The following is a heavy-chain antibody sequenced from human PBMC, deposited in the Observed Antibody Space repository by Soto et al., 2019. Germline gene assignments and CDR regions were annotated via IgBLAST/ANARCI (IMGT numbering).Heavy chain of an antibody. CDR3: AKDSGGEISEFDY. D-gene: IGHD3-10*01. Sequence: QVQLVESGGGVVQPGRSLRLSCAASGFTFSSYGMHWVRQAPGKGLEWVAGISYDGSNKYYADYVKGRFTISRDNSKNTLYLQMNSLRAEDTAVYYCAKDSGGEISEFDYWGQGTLVTVSS. CDR2: ISYDGSNK. V-gene: IGHV3-30*18. J-gene: IGHJ4*02. CDR1: GFTFSSYG.